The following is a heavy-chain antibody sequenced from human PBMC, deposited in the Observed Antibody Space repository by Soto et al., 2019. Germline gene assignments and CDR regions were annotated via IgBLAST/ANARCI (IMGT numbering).Heavy chain of an antibody. CDR3: ARVSKLVAPKARKSAYFFAMAV. V-gene: IGHV4-61*08. CDR2: VYSPGTT. D-gene: IGHD6-6*01. Sequence: QVLLRESGPGLVKPSETLALTCAVSGDSVSSSDFYWTWIRQPPGKPLEWVGYVYSPGTTSYSPSPKRRVDISVYTSENQFSLILRSVTAADAAVYFCARVSKLVAPKARKSAYFFAMAVWGHGTTVTFS. J-gene: IGHJ6*02. CDR1: GDSVSSSDFY.